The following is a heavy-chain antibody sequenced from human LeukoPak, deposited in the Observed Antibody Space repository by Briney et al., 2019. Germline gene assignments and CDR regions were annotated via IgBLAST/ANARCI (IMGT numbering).Heavy chain of an antibody. CDR1: GGSISSYY. J-gene: IGHJ6*03. V-gene: IGHV4-59*08. CDR3: ARSGAVAYYYYYMDV. D-gene: IGHD6-19*01. Sequence: PSETLSLTCTVSGGSISSYYWSWIRQPPGKGLEWIGYIYYSGSTNYNPSLKSRVTISVDTSKNQFSLKLSSVTAADTAVYYCARSGAVAYYYYYMDVWGKGTTVTVSS. CDR2: IYYSGST.